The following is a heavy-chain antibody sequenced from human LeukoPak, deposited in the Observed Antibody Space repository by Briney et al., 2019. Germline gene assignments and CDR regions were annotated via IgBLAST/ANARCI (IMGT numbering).Heavy chain of an antibody. Sequence: SETLSLTCSVSGGSTNSYYWSWIRQSGGKGLEWIGRIYSSGSTVCNPSLNSRLTMSIDTSKNQFSLTLKSVTATDTAVYYCARVKARSTSWTFDQWGQGALVTVSS. CDR2: IYSSGST. D-gene: IGHD2-2*01. J-gene: IGHJ4*02. CDR1: GGSTNSYY. CDR3: ARVKARSTSWTFDQ. V-gene: IGHV4-4*07.